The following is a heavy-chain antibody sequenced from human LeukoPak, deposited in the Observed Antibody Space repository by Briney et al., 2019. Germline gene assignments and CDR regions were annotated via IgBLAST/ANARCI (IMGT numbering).Heavy chain of an antibody. CDR2: IYYSGST. D-gene: IGHD3-16*02. CDR3: ARGFFGGLIVDDAFDI. CDR1: GGSVSSGSYY. Sequence: PSETLSLTCTVSGGSVSSGSYYWSWIRQPPGKGLEWIGYIYYSGSTNYNPSLKSRVTISVDTSKNQFSLKLSSVTAADTAVYYCARGFFGGLIVDDAFDIWGQGTVVTVSS. V-gene: IGHV4-61*01. J-gene: IGHJ3*02.